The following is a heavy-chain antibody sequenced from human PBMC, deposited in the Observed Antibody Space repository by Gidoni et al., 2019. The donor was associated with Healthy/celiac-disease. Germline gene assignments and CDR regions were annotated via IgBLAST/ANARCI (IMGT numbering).Heavy chain of an antibody. V-gene: IGHV4-59*01. CDR1: GGSISSYY. J-gene: IGHJ4*02. CDR3: ARSKCSGGSCYFDY. CDR2: IYYSGST. Sequence: QVQLQESGPGLVKPSETLSLTCTVSGGSISSYYWSWIRQPPGKGLEWIGYIYYSGSTNYNPSLKSRVTISVDTSKNQFSLKLSSVTAADTAVYYCARSKCSGGSCYFDYWGQGTLVTVSS. D-gene: IGHD2-15*01.